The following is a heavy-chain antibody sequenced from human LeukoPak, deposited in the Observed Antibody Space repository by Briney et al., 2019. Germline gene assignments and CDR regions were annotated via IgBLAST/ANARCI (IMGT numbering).Heavy chain of an antibody. D-gene: IGHD3-3*01. CDR2: IYHSGST. Sequence: PSQTLSLTCAVSGGSISSGGYSWSWIRQPPGKGLEWIGYIYHSGSTYYNPSLKSRVTISVDRSKNQYSLKLSSVTAADTAVYYCAREYDFWGGYPGSAMDVWGKGTTVTVSS. J-gene: IGHJ6*04. CDR3: AREYDFWGGYPGSAMDV. V-gene: IGHV4-30-2*01. CDR1: GGSISSGGYS.